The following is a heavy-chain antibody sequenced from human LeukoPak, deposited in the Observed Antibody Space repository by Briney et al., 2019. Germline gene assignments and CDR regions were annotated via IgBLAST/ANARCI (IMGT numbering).Heavy chain of an antibody. V-gene: IGHV3-30*03. CDR2: MSSDEKNE. CDR1: GVTFSNRG. Sequence: GRSLRLSCAASGVTFSNRGMHWVRQAPGKGLEWMSSMSSDEKNEYYADSVKGRFTISRDNSKKTLYLQMNDLRVDDTAVYFCARDATAAGTWYFDYWGMGALVTVSS. D-gene: IGHD6-19*01. J-gene: IGHJ4*02. CDR3: ARDATAAGTWYFDY.